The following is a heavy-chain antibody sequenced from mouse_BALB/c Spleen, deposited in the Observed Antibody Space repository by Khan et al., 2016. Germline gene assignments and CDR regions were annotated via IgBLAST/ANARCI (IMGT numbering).Heavy chain of an antibody. D-gene: IGHD2-10*02. CDR3: GRGYGNYVNWYFDV. CDR2: IDPYYGGT. J-gene: IGHJ1*01. CDR1: GYSFTGYN. Sequence: VQLQQSGPELEKPGASVKISCKASGYSFTGYNMNWVKQSNGKSLEWIGNIDPYYGGTSYNQKFKDKATLTVDKSSSTAYMQLKSLTSEDSAVXYCGRGYGNYVNWYFDVWGAGTTVTVSS. V-gene: IGHV1-39*01.